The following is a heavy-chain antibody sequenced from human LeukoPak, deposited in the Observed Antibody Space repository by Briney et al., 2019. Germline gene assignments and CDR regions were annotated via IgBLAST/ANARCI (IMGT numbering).Heavy chain of an antibody. CDR1: GFTFSYTW. CDR3: ATDQRWELPLNY. Sequence: GSLRLSCPASGFTFSYTWMSWVRRAPGKGLDGVGRIKSKTDGGTTDYAAPVKGRFTISRDDSKDTLYLQMNSLKPEDTAVYDCATDQRWELPLNYWGQGALVTVSS. D-gene: IGHD1-26*01. V-gene: IGHV3-15*01. CDR2: IKSKTDGGTT. J-gene: IGHJ4*02.